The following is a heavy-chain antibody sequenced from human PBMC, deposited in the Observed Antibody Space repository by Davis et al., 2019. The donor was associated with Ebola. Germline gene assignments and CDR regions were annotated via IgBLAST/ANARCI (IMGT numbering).Heavy chain of an antibody. Sequence: PGGSLRLSCAASGFSFSSSWMHWVRQAPGKGLEWVSRISSDASSIIYANSVKGRFTISRDNAKNTLYLQMNSLRAEDTAVYYCVRGYYGMDVWGQGTTVTVSS. V-gene: IGHV3-74*01. CDR3: VRGYYGMDV. J-gene: IGHJ6*02. CDR1: GFSFSSSW. CDR2: ISSDASSI.